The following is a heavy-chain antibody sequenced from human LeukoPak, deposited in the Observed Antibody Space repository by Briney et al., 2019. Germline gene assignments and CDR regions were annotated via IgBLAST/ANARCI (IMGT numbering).Heavy chain of an antibody. V-gene: IGHV3-66*01. CDR1: GFIVSSNY. D-gene: IGHD2-21*02. J-gene: IGHJ3*01. Sequence: PGGSLRLSCAASGFIVSSNYMNWVRQAPGKGLEWVSVLYANGGTAYADSVNGRFTVSRDNSKNTLYLQMNSLRVEDTAVYYCARDEVGCGGDCYVDAFDLWGQGTLVTVSS. CDR3: ARDEVGCGGDCYVDAFDL. CDR2: LYANGGT.